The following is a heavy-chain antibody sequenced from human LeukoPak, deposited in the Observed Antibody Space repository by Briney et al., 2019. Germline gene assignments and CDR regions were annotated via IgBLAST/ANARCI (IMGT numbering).Heavy chain of an antibody. CDR3: ARGAVGSADDAFDI. CDR2: ISSSGNT. Sequence: SETLSLTCTVSGASISGYFWSWIRQPPGKGLEWIGYISSSGNTNYNPSLKSRVTISVDTSKNRFSLKLSSVTAADTAVYYCARGAVGSADDAFDIWGQGTMVTVSS. V-gene: IGHV4-59*12. CDR1: GASISGYF. J-gene: IGHJ3*02. D-gene: IGHD2-15*01.